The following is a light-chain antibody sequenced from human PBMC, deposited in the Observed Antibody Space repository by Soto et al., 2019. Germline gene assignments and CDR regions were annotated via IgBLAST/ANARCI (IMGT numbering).Light chain of an antibody. J-gene: IGKJ5*01. Sequence: VIWMTQYTSLLSASTGDRVTIICRMSQGISSWLAWYQQQPGKAPKLLIYAASSLQSGVPSRFSGGGSGTDFTLTISSLQPEDFATYYCQQSYSTPISFCQGTRLEI. CDR1: QGISSW. V-gene: IGKV1D-8*03. CDR3: QQSYSTPIS. CDR2: AAS.